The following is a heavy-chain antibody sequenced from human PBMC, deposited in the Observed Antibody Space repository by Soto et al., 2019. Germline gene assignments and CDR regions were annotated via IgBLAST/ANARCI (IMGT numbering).Heavy chain of an antibody. CDR2: IYYSGST. J-gene: IGHJ4*02. V-gene: IGHV4-39*01. CDR1: GGSISSSSYY. Sequence: ASETLSLTCTVSGGSISSSSYYWGWIRQPPGKGLEWIGSIYYSGSTYYNPSLKSRVTISVDTSKNHFSLKLSSVTAADTAVYYCARHGTLLIDYWGQGTLVTVSS. D-gene: IGHD1-26*01. CDR3: ARHGTLLIDY.